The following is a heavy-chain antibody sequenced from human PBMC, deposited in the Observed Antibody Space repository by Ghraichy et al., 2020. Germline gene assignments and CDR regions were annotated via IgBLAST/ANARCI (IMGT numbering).Heavy chain of an antibody. CDR1: GFTFSSYA. J-gene: IGHJ4*02. Sequence: GESLNISCAASGFTFSSYAMSWVRQAPGKGLEWVSAISGSGGSTYYADSVKGRFTISRDNSKNTLYLQMNSLRAEDTAVYYCAKDAGATVPFDYWGQGTLVTVSS. V-gene: IGHV3-23*01. D-gene: IGHD4-17*01. CDR2: ISGSGGST. CDR3: AKDAGATVPFDY.